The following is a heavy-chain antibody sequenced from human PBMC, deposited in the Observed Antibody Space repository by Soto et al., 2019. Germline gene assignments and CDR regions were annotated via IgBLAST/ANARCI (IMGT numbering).Heavy chain of an antibody. CDR3: VRRAFCDGDCSRNYHLHPAMDV. D-gene: IGHD2-21*02. J-gene: IGHJ6*02. V-gene: IGHV5-51*01. CDR1: GYSFATYW. CDR2: IYPSDSQT. Sequence: HWESLKISCEGSGYSFATYWIAWVRLMPGKGLEWMGIIYPSDSQTIYNPSFRGQVAISADKSVSTAYLQWSSLKASDTATYYCVRRAFCDGDCSRNYHLHPAMDVWGQGTTVTVSS.